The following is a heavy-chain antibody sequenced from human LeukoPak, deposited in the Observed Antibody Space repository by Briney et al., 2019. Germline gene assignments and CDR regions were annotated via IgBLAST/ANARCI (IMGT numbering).Heavy chain of an antibody. CDR1: GFTFSSYS. V-gene: IGHV3-21*04. J-gene: IGHJ4*02. D-gene: IGHD3-22*01. Sequence: GGSLRLSCAASGFTFSSYSMNWVRQAPGKGLEWVSSISSSSSYIYYADSVKGRFTISRDNAKNSLYLQMNSLRAEDTAVYYCARDQGSYYDSSGLDYFDYWGQGTLVTVSS. CDR2: ISSSSSYI. CDR3: ARDQGSYYDSSGLDYFDY.